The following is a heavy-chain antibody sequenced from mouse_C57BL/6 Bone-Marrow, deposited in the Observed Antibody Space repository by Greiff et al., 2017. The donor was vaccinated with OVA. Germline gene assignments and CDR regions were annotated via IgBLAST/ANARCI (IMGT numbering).Heavy chain of an antibody. Sequence: EVQRVESGPGMVKPSQSLSLTCTVTGYSITSGYDWHWIRHFPGNKLEWMGYISYSGSTNYNPSLKSRISITHDTSKNHFFLKLNSVTTEDTATYYCARTAQATAYFDYWGQGTTLTVSS. V-gene: IGHV3-1*01. CDR3: ARTAQATAYFDY. CDR1: GYSITSGYD. J-gene: IGHJ2*01. D-gene: IGHD3-2*02. CDR2: ISYSGST.